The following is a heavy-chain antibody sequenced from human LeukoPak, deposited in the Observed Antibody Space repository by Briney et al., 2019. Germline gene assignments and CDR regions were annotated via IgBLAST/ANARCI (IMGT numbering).Heavy chain of an antibody. CDR3: AKRSQTPYDYVWGSYRYTPHYFDY. CDR1: GFTFSSYA. D-gene: IGHD3-16*02. Sequence: PGGSLTLSCAASGFTFSSYAMSWVRQAPGKGLEWVSAISGSGGSTYYADSVKGRFTISRDNSKNTLYLQMNSLRAEVTAVYYCAKRSQTPYDYVWGSYRYTPHYFDYWGQGTLVTVSS. J-gene: IGHJ4*02. CDR2: ISGSGGST. V-gene: IGHV3-23*01.